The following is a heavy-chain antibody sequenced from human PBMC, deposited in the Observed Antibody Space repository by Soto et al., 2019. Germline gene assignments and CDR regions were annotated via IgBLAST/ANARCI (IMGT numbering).Heavy chain of an antibody. CDR1: GGTFSSYA. CDR2: IIPIFGTA. V-gene: IGHV1-69*06. J-gene: IGHJ6*02. D-gene: IGHD6-19*01. Sequence: GASVKVSCKASGGTFSSYAISWVRQAPGQGLEWMGGIIPIFGTANYAQKFQGRVTITADKSTSTAYMELSSLRSEDTAVYYCARDRAQWLVRGEMVYYGMDVWGQGTTVTVSS. CDR3: ARDRAQWLVRGEMVYYGMDV.